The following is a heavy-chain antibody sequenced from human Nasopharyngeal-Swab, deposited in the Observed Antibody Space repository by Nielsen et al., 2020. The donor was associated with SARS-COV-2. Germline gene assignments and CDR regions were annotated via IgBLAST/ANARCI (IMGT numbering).Heavy chain of an antibody. CDR2: IYVGNGDT. J-gene: IGHJ4*02. V-gene: IGHV1-3*01. Sequence: ASVKVSCKASGFSFTNYVIHWARQAPGQRPEWMGWIYVGNGDTQYTPNFQGRVTFTRDTSANTAYMEMGSLTSEDTAVFYCASPDYGDYWGQGTLVTVAS. CDR3: ASPDYGDY. CDR1: GFSFTNYV.